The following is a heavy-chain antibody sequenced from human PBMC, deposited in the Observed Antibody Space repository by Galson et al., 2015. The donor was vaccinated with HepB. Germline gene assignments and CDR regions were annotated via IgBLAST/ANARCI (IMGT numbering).Heavy chain of an antibody. J-gene: IGHJ1*01. CDR3: ARIRGAVGYCSSTSCYSGLEYFQH. V-gene: IGHV3-30-3*01. CDR2: ISYDGSNK. CDR1: GFTFSSYA. D-gene: IGHD2-2*01. Sequence: SLRLSCAASGFTFSSYAMHWVRQAPGKGLEWVAVISYDGSNKYYADSVKGRYTISRDNSKNTLYLQMNSLRAEDTAVYYCARIRGAVGYCSSTSCYSGLEYFQHWGQGTLVTVSS.